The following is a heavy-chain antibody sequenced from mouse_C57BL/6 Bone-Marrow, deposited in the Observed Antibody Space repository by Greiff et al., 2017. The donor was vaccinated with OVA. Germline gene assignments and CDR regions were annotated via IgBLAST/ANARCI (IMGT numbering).Heavy chain of an antibody. Sequence: EVQLQQPGPELVKPGASVKIPCKASGYTFTDYNMHWVKQSPGQSLEWIGDINPNNGGTIYNQKFKGKATLTVDKSSSTAYMELRSLTSEDTAVYYGARGGHSSFAYWGQGTLVTVSA. CDR2: INPNNGGT. V-gene: IGHV1-18*01. D-gene: IGHD3-1*01. CDR3: ARGGHSSFAY. CDR1: GYTFTDYN. J-gene: IGHJ3*01.